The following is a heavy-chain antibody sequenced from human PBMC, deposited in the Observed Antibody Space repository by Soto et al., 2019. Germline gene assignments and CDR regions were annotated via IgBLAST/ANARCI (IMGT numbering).Heavy chain of an antibody. CDR1: GYGFTTYG. J-gene: IGHJ1*01. CDR2: ISAHNGNT. Sequence: ASVKVSCKGSGYGFTTYGITWVRQAPGQGLEWMAWISAHNGNTNYAQKLQGRVTVTRDTSTNTAYMELRSLRSEDTAVYYCATFPHDRLLYPAEYFQHWGQGTLVTVSS. CDR3: ATFPHDRLLYPAEYFQH. V-gene: IGHV1-18*01. D-gene: IGHD3-3*01.